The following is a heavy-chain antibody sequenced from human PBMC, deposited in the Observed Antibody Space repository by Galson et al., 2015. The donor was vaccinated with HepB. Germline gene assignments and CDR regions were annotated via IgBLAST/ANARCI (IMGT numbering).Heavy chain of an antibody. CDR1: GYTFTSYY. CDR3: ARDHKGGITIFGVVTPGLGMDV. Sequence: SVKVSCKASGYTFTSYYMHWVRQAPGQGLEWMGIINPSGGSTSYAQKFQGRVTMTRDTSTSTVYMELSSLRSEDTAVYYCARDHKGGITIFGVVTPGLGMDVWGQGTTVTVSS. D-gene: IGHD3-3*01. J-gene: IGHJ6*02. CDR2: INPSGGST. V-gene: IGHV1-46*01.